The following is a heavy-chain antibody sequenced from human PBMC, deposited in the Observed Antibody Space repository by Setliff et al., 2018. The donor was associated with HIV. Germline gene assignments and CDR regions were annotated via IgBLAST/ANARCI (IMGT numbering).Heavy chain of an antibody. CDR3: ARDNHGFPVD. CDR2: IFGSGVT. CDR1: GGAIINYD. J-gene: IGHJ4*02. Sequence: ETLSLTCNVSGGAIINYDWTWVRQPAGKGLEWIGRIFGSGVTNYNTSLESRLTMSLDTSRNHLSLRLRSVTAADTAIYYCARDNHGFPVDWGQGTLVTVSS. D-gene: IGHD5-12*01. V-gene: IGHV4-4*07.